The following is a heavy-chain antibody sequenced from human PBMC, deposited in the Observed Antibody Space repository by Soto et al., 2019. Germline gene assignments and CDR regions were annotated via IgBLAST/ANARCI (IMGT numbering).Heavy chain of an antibody. Sequence: GESLKISCRTSGYKFTSSWIAWVRQMPGKGLEWMGIIFPSDSDTRYSPSFQGQVTISADRSTSTVFLQWASLKASDTAVYFCTRKDKSGYFNWFDPWGQGTLVTSPQ. D-gene: IGHD3-22*01. CDR2: IFPSDSDT. V-gene: IGHV5-51*01. CDR3: TRKDKSGYFNWFDP. J-gene: IGHJ5*02. CDR1: GYKFTSSW.